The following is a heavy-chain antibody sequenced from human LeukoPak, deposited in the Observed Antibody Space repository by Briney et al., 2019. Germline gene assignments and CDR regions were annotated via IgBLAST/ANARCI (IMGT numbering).Heavy chain of an antibody. D-gene: IGHD5-18*01. V-gene: IGHV3-7*03. CDR1: GFTFSSYG. J-gene: IGHJ4*02. CDR2: IKQDGSET. Sequence: GGSLRLSCAASGFTFSSYGMSWVRQAPGKGLEWVANIKQDGSETYYVDSVRGRFTISRDNARKSLYLQMNSLRAEDTAVYYCARYPFIKYSLDYFDYWGQGTLVTVSS. CDR3: ARYPFIKYSLDYFDY.